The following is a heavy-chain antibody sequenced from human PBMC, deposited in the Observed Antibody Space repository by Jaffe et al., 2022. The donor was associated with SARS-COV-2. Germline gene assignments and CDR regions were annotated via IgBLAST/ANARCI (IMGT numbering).Heavy chain of an antibody. CDR2: ISSSSSTI. V-gene: IGHV3-48*02. CDR3: ARDSYYDSSGYYDY. CDR1: GFTFSSYS. D-gene: IGHD3-22*01. J-gene: IGHJ4*02. Sequence: EVQLVESGGGLVQPGGSLRLSCAASGFTFSSYSMNWVRQAPGKGLEWVSYISSSSSTIYYADSVKGRFTISRDNAKNSLYLQMNSLRDEDTAVYYCARDSYYDSSGYYDYWGQGTLVTVSS.